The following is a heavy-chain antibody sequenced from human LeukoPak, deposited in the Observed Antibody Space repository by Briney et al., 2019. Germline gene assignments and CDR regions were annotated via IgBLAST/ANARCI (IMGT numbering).Heavy chain of an antibody. CDR3: ARDQEVVVVPAATKVYYYYYGMDV. CDR2: INPSSGAT. V-gene: IGHV1-2*02. J-gene: IGHJ6*02. CDR1: GYTLTDYY. D-gene: IGHD2-2*01. Sequence: ASVKVSCKASGYTLTDYYMHWVRQAPGQGLEWVAWINPSSGATTYAQKFQGRVTLTKDTSINTAYMELSRLTSDDTAMYYCARDQEVVVVPAATKVYYYYYGMDVWGQGTTVTVSS.